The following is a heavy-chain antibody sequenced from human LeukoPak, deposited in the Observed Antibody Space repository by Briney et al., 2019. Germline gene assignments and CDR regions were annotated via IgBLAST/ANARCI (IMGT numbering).Heavy chain of an antibody. D-gene: IGHD3-22*01. CDR2: INHSGST. Sequence: SETLSLTCAVYGGSFSGYYWSWIRQPPGKGLERIGEINHSGSTNYNPSLKSRVTISVDTSKNQFSLKLSSVTAADTAVYYCARPHDSSGYYRRYFDYWGQGTLVTVSS. V-gene: IGHV4-34*01. CDR3: ARPHDSSGYYRRYFDY. J-gene: IGHJ4*02. CDR1: GGSFSGYY.